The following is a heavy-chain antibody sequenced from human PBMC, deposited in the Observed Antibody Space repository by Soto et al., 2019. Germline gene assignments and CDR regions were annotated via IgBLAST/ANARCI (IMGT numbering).Heavy chain of an antibody. Sequence: GWSLRLSCAASVFTFISYAMSWVRQAPGKGLEWVSAISGSGGSTYYADSVKGRFTISRDNSKNTLYLQMNSLRAEDTAVYYCAKDEGPYYDFWSGYTNYYGMDVWGQGTTVTVSS. D-gene: IGHD3-3*01. CDR2: ISGSGGST. J-gene: IGHJ6*02. V-gene: IGHV3-23*01. CDR3: AKDEGPYYDFWSGYTNYYGMDV. CDR1: VFTFISYA.